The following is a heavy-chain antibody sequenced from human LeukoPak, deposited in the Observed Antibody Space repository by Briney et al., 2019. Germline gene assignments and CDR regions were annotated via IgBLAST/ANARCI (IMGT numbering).Heavy chain of an antibody. CDR1: GYSFTNYG. CDR3: ARDCIGCHGFDH. D-gene: IGHD2-15*01. J-gene: IGHJ4*02. Sequence: GASVKVSCKASGYSFTNYGISWVRQAPGQGLEWMGWVSAYGDNTNYVQKVQGRVTMTTDTSTSTAYMGLRSLRSDDTAVYYCARDCIGCHGFDHWGQGTLVTVSS. CDR2: VSAYGDNT. V-gene: IGHV1-18*01.